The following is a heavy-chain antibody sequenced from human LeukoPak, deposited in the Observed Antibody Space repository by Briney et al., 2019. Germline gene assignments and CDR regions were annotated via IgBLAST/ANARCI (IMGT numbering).Heavy chain of an antibody. CDR2: ISYDGSNK. CDR1: GFTFSSYA. Sequence: GRSLRLPCAASGFTFSSYAMHWVRQAPGKGLEWVAVISYDGSNKYYADSVKGRFTISRDNSKNTLYLQMNSLRAEDTAVYYCARGLTYYYDSSGYYGYYYGMDVWGQGTTVTVSS. D-gene: IGHD3-22*01. J-gene: IGHJ6*02. CDR3: ARGLTYYYDSSGYYGYYYGMDV. V-gene: IGHV3-30-3*01.